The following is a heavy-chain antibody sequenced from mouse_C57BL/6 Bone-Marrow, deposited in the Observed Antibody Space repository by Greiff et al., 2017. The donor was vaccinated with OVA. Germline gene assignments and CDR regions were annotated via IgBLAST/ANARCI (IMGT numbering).Heavy chain of an antibody. CDR3: ARGYYYGSSYYAMDY. CDR2: ISDGGSYT. V-gene: IGHV5-4*01. J-gene: IGHJ4*01. CDR1: GFTFSSYA. D-gene: IGHD1-1*01. Sequence: DVQLVESGGGLVKPGGSLKLSCAASGFTFSSYAMSWVRQTPEKRLEWVATISDGGSYTYYPDNVKGRFTISRDNAKNNLYLQMSHLKSEDTAMYYCARGYYYGSSYYAMDYWGQGTSVTVSS.